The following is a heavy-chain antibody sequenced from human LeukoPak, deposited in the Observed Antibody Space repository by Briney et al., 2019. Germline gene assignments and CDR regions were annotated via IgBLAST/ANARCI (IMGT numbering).Heavy chain of an antibody. CDR2: IYHSGST. Sequence: SETLSLTCAVSGGSISSSNWWSWVRQPPGKGLEWIGEIYHSGSTNYNPSLKSRVTISVDKSKNQFSLKLSSVTAADTAVYYCASLGYCSSTSCYGDYWGQGTLVTVSS. D-gene: IGHD2-2*01. V-gene: IGHV4-4*02. CDR1: GGSISSSNW. CDR3: ASLGYCSSTSCYGDY. J-gene: IGHJ4*02.